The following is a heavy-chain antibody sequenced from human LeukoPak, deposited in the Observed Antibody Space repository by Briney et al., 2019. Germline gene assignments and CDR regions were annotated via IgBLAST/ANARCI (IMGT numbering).Heavy chain of an antibody. CDR3: ARDGVFRSSAPDY. CDR2: IKQDGSEK. D-gene: IGHD6-6*01. CDR1: GFTFSSDA. V-gene: IGHV3-7*01. J-gene: IGHJ4*02. Sequence: GGSLRLSCAASGFTFSSDAMSWVRQAPGKGLEWVANIKQDGSEKYYVDSVKGRFTISRDNAKNSLYLQMNSLRAEDTAVYYCARDGVFRSSAPDYWGQGTLVTVSS.